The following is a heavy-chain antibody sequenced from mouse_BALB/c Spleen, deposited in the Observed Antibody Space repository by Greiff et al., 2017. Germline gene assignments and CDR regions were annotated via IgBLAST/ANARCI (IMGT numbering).Heavy chain of an antibody. CDR1: GYTFTDYV. CDR2: IYPGSGST. J-gene: IGHJ3*01. Sequence: QVQLQQSGPELVKPGASVKMSCKASGYTFTDYVISWVTQRTGQGLEWIGEIYPGSGSTYYNEKFKGKATLTADKSSNTAYMQLSSLTSEDSAVYFCATHYYGSSPFAYWGQGTLVTVSA. V-gene: IGHV1-81*01. CDR3: ATHYYGSSPFAY. D-gene: IGHD1-1*01.